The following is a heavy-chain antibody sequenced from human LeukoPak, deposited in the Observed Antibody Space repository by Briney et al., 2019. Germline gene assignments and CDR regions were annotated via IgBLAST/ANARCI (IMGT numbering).Heavy chain of an antibody. V-gene: IGHV4-59*08. CDR2: IYYSGST. CDR1: GGSISSYY. CDR3: ARTYYYGSGSTLGWFDP. D-gene: IGHD3-10*01. Sequence: SETLSLTCTVSGGSISSYYWSWIRQPPGKGLEWIGYIYYSGSTNYNPSLKSRVTISVKTSKNQFSLKLSSVTAADTAVYYCARTYYYGSGSTLGWFDPWGQGTLVTVSS. J-gene: IGHJ5*02.